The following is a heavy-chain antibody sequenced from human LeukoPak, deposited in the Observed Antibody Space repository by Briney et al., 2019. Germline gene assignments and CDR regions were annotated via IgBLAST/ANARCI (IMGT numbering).Heavy chain of an antibody. D-gene: IGHD1-26*01. Sequence: PGGSLRLSCAASGFTFSSYGMHWVRQAPGKGLEWVAVISYDGSNKYYADSVKGRFTISRDNSKNTLYLQMNSLRAEDTAVYYCAKESGSYEGDPEYFDYWGQGTLVTVSS. CDR2: ISYDGSNK. V-gene: IGHV3-30*18. CDR3: AKESGSYEGDPEYFDY. J-gene: IGHJ4*02. CDR1: GFTFSSYG.